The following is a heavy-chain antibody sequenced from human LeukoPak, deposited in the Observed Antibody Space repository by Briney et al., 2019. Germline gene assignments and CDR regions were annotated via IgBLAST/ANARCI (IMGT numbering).Heavy chain of an antibody. J-gene: IGHJ5*02. CDR2: IWYDGSNK. Sequence: GGSLRLSCAASGFTFSSYGMHWVRQAPGKGLEWVAVIWYDGSNKYYADSVKGRFTISRDNSKNTLYLQMNSLRAEDTAVYYCARRYCSSTSCHHNWFDPWGQGTLVTVSS. V-gene: IGHV3-33*01. CDR1: GFTFSSYG. CDR3: ARRYCSSTSCHHNWFDP. D-gene: IGHD2-2*01.